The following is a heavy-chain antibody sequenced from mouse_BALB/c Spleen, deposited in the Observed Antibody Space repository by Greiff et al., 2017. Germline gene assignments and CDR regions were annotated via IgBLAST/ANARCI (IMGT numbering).Heavy chain of an antibody. Sequence: EVKLVESGPGLVKPSQSLSLTCTVTGYSITSDYAWNWIRQFPGNKLEWMGYISYSGSTSYNPSLKSRISITRDTSKNQFFLQLNSVTTEDTATYYCARSNYDERLAYWGQGTLVTVSA. D-gene: IGHD2-4*01. CDR2: ISYSGST. CDR1: GYSITSDYA. V-gene: IGHV3-2*02. J-gene: IGHJ3*01. CDR3: ARSNYDERLAY.